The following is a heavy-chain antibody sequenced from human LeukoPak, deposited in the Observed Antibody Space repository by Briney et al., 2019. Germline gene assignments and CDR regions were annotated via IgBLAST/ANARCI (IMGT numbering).Heavy chain of an antibody. D-gene: IGHD5-18*01. Sequence: GGSLXLSCAASGFTFSTYSMNWVRQAPGKGLGWVSSISSSSSYIYYADSVKGRFTISRDNAKNSLYLQMNSLRAEDTAVYYCXRADWDTAMIDYWGQGTLVTVSS. J-gene: IGHJ4*02. CDR1: GFTFSTYS. CDR2: ISSSSSYI. CDR3: XRADWDTAMIDY. V-gene: IGHV3-21*01.